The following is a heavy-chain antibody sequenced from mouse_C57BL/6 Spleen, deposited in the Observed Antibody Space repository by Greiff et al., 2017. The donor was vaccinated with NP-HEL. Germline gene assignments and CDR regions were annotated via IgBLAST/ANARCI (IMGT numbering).Heavy chain of an antibody. CDR2: IYPGSGNT. Sequence: QVQLQQSGAELVRPGASVKLSCKASGYTFTDYYINWVKQRPGQGLEWIARIYPGSGNTYYNEKFKGKATLTAEKSSSTAYMQLSSLTSEYSAVYFCARGDGVMDYWGQGTSVTVSS. J-gene: IGHJ4*01. D-gene: IGHD2-3*01. CDR3: ARGDGVMDY. CDR1: GYTFTDYY. V-gene: IGHV1-76*01.